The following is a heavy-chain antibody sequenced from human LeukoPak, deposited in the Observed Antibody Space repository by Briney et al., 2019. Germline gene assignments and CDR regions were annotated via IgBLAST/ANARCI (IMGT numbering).Heavy chain of an antibody. CDR1: GGSIINYY. D-gene: IGHD6-13*01. J-gene: IGHJ4*02. V-gene: IGHV4-59*01. CDR3: ASGDSTTWSGHYFNY. CDR2: IYYSGYT. Sequence: PSETLSLTCTVSGGSIINYYWTWIRQPPGKGLEWIGYIYYSGYTNYNPSLESRVTISVDTSKNQFSLKLSSVTAADTAVYYCASGDSTTWSGHYFNYWGQGTLVTVSS.